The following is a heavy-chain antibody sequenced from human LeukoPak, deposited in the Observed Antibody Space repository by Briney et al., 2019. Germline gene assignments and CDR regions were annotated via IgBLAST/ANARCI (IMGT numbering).Heavy chain of an antibody. J-gene: IGHJ4*02. V-gene: IGHV3-7*01. Sequence: GGSLRLSCAASGFTFSSYGMSWVRQAPGKGREWVANIKQDGSEKYYVDSVKGRFTISRDNAKNSLYLQMDSLRAEYTAVYYCARARFKGRFDYWGQGTLVTVPS. CDR1: GFTFSSYG. CDR3: ARARFKGRFDY. CDR2: IKQDGSEK.